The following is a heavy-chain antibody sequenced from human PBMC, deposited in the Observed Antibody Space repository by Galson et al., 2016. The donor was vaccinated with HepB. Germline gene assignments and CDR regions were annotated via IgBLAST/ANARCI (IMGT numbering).Heavy chain of an antibody. J-gene: IGHJ5*02. V-gene: IGHV3-7*04. CDR3: ARGIVATMGAWFDP. Sequence: SLRLSCAASGFTFSRNWMTWVRQAPGKGLEWVANIKQDGSEKYYVDSVKGRFTISRDNAKNSLYLQMNSLRAEDTAVYYCARGIVATMGAWFDPWGQGTLVTVSS. D-gene: IGHD5-12*01. CDR2: IKQDGSEK. CDR1: GFTFSRNW.